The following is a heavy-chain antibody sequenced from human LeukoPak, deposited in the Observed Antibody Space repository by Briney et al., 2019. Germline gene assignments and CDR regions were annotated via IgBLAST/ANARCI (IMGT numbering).Heavy chain of an antibody. CDR3: ARAPHRSNTYYDILTGYYNGGYYYYMDV. CDR1: GYTFTSYY. J-gene: IGHJ6*03. D-gene: IGHD3-9*01. V-gene: IGHV1-46*01. CDR2: INPSGGST. Sequence: ASVKVSCKASGYTFTSYYMHWVRQAPGQGLEWMGIINPSGGSTSYAQKFQGRVTMTRDMSTSTVYMELSSLRSEDTAVYYCARAPHRSNTYYDILTGYYNGGYYYYMDVWGKGTTVTVSS.